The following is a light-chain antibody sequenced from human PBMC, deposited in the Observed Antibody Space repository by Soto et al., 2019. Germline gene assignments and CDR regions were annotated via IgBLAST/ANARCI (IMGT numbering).Light chain of an antibody. CDR1: QFVSSR. V-gene: IGKV3-15*01. CDR2: GAS. J-gene: IGKJ1*01. CDR3: QQYNNFWT. Sequence: IVVTHSPATLSASQGERVTLSCRASQFVSSRLAWYQRRPGQAPSLLIYGASTRATGIPARCSGSGSGTEFTLTISSLQSEDFGLYYCQQYNNFWTSGQGAKVDI.